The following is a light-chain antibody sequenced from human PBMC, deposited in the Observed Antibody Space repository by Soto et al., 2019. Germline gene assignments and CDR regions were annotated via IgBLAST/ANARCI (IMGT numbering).Light chain of an antibody. Sequence: QSVLTQPPSVSGAPGQRVTISCTGSSSNIGAGYDVHWYQQLPGTAPKLLIYGNSNRPSGVPDRFSGSKSGTSASLAITGLQAEDEADYYCQSYDISLSGWVFGEGTELTVL. V-gene: IGLV1-40*01. CDR1: SSNIGAGYD. J-gene: IGLJ3*02. CDR2: GNS. CDR3: QSYDISLSGWV.